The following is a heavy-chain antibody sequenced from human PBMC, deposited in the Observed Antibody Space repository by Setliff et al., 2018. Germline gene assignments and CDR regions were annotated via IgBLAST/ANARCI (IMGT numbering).Heavy chain of an antibody. V-gene: IGHV1-18*01. CDR1: GYTFTDYG. CDR3: ARDLLGSQGRTFGL. J-gene: IGHJ4*02. D-gene: IGHD1-26*01. CDR2: ISGHTGNT. Sequence: GASVKVSCKASGYTFTDYGITWVRQAPGQGLEWMGWISGHTGNTYYAHRFQGRVTLTTDTSTGTAYMELSSLTFDDTAMYYCARDLLGSQGRTFGLWGQGTLVTVSS.